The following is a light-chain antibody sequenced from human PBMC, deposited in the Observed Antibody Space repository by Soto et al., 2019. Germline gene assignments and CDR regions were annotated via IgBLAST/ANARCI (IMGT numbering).Light chain of an antibody. CDR2: GSG. CDR3: QSYDSSLSGYV. J-gene: IGLJ1*01. CDR1: SSNIGASYD. Sequence: QSSLTHPRSVSWAPGQRVTIACAGSSSNIGASYDVHWYQQLPGTAPKVVIYGSGNRPSGVPDRFSGSKSGTSASLAIAGLQAEDEADYYCQSYDSSLSGYVFGTGTNVTVL. V-gene: IGLV1-40*01.